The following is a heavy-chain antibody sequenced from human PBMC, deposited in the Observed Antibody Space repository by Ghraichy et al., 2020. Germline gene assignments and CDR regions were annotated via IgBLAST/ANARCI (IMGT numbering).Heavy chain of an antibody. CDR2: INPNSRGT. J-gene: IGHJ4*02. Sequence: ASVKVSCKASGYTFTDYYIHWVRQAPGQGLEWMGRINPNSRGTNFAQKFQGRVTMARDTSISTAYMELSRLRSDDTAVYYCARDGLALDYWGQGTLVTVSS. CDR1: GYTFTDYY. CDR3: ARDGLALDY. V-gene: IGHV1-2*06.